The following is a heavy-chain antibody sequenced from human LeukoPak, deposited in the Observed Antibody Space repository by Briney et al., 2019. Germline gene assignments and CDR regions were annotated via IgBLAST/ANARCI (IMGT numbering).Heavy chain of an antibody. D-gene: IGHD5-24*01. CDR1: GFTFSSYG. V-gene: IGHV3-30*02. CDR2: IRYDESDK. Sequence: GGSLRLSCAASGFTFSSYGMHWVRQAPGKGLEWVAFIRYDESDKYYADSVKGRFTISRDISKNTLYLQMNSLRAEDTTVYYCAKGDGDSPVDYWGLGTLVTVSS. J-gene: IGHJ4*02. CDR3: AKGDGDSPVDY.